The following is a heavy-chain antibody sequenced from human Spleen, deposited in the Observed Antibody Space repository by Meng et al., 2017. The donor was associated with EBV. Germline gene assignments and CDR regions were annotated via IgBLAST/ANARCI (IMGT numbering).Heavy chain of an antibody. D-gene: IGHD3-22*01. J-gene: IGHJ4*02. CDR3: ARAYDSSGYYSYH. V-gene: IGHV1-2*06. CDR1: AYTFTGYY. Sequence: QGRLVTSWAEVKTPGDYVQIPVKASAYTFTGYYMHWVRQAPGQGLEWMGRINPNSGDTNYAQKFQGRVTMTRDTSITTAYMELSRLRSDDTAVYYCARAYDSSGYYSYHWGQGTLVTVSS. CDR2: INPNSGDT.